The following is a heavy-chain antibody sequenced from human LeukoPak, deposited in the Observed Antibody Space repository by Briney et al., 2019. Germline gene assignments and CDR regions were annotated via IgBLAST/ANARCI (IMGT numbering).Heavy chain of an antibody. CDR3: AKSGRYCSGGSCYQEASLDY. J-gene: IGHJ4*02. Sequence: GGSLRLSCAASGFTFSSYGMTWVRQAPGKGLEWVSGISGGPVSTNYADSVKGRFTISRDNSKNTLYLQMNTLRAEDTAICYCAKSGRYCSGGSCYQEASLDYWGQGTLVTVSS. D-gene: IGHD2-15*01. V-gene: IGHV3-23*01. CDR2: ISGGPVST. CDR1: GFTFSSYG.